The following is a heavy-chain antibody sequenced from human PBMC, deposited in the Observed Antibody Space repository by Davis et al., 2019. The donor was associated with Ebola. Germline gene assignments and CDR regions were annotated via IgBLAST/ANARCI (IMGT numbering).Heavy chain of an antibody. J-gene: IGHJ4*02. CDR3: ARGGGVSGSYFYVY. CDR2: INSDGSST. CDR1: GFTVSSNY. D-gene: IGHD1-26*01. Sequence: GESLKISCAASGFTVSSNYMSWVRQAPGKGLVWVSRINSDGSSTSYADSVKGRFTISRDNAKNTLYLQMNSLRAEDTAVYYCARGGGVSGSYFYVYWGQGTLVTVSS. V-gene: IGHV3-74*01.